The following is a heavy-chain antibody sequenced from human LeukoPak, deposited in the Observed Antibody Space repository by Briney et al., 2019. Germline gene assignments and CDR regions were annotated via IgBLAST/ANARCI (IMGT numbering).Heavy chain of an antibody. V-gene: IGHV3-21*01. D-gene: IGHD2/OR15-2a*01. J-gene: IGHJ5*02. CDR1: AFTFSSYS. Sequence: GGSLRLSCAASAFTFSSYSMNWVRQAPGKGLEWVSSISSSSSYIYYADSVKGRFTISRDNAKNSLYLQMNSLRAEDTAVYYCARGIGHWVDPWGQGTLVTVSS. CDR2: ISSSSSYI. CDR3: ARGIGHWVDP.